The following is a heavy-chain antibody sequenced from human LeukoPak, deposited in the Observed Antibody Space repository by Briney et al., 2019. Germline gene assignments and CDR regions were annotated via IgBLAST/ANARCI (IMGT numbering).Heavy chain of an antibody. J-gene: IGHJ5*02. CDR2: VSDSGGST. Sequence: PGGSLRLSCAASGFTFSSSAMCSGRHAPRKRREWGSAVSDSGGSTYYADSLKGRFTISRDNSKNTLYLQMNTLRAEDTAVYYCAKDRRYRIAAADENWFDPWGEGTLVTVSS. CDR1: GFTFSSSA. V-gene: IGHV3-23*01. CDR3: AKDRRYRIAAADENWFDP. D-gene: IGHD6-13*01.